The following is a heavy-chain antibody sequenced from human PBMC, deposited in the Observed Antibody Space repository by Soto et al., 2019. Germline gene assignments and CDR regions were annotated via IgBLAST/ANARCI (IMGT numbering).Heavy chain of an antibody. CDR2: IYTSVYTSANT. CDR1: GASISSYY. D-gene: IGHD3-3*01. J-gene: IGHJ4*02. CDR3: ARSPGLEFYDY. V-gene: IGHV4-4*07. Sequence: ETLSLTCTVSGASISSYYWSWIRQPAGKGLEWIGRIYTSVYTSANTNYNHSLKSRVTMSVDASKNQFSLRLSSVTAADTAVYYCARSPGLEFYDYWGQGMLVTVSS.